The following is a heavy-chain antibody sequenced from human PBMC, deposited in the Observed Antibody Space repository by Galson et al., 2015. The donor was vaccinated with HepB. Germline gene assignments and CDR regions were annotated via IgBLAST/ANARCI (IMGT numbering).Heavy chain of an antibody. V-gene: IGHV3-21*01. D-gene: IGHD3-10*01. CDR2: ISSSGSYI. J-gene: IGHJ4*02. Sequence: SLRLSCAASGFIFSAYSMNWVRQAPGKGLEWVSSISSSGSYIYYADSFKGRFTISRDNAKNSLYLQMNSLRAEDTAVYYCARAVGVGEFLNYFDYWGQGALLTVSS. CDR1: GFIFSAYS. CDR3: ARAVGVGEFLNYFDY.